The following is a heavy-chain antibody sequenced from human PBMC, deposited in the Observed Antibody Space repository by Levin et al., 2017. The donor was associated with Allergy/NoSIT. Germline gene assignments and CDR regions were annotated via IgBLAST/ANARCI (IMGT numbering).Heavy chain of an antibody. D-gene: IGHD6-19*01. CDR3: ARDLSGWAYDY. CDR2: IWYDGSKK. CDR1: GFTFSSYN. V-gene: IGHV3-33*01. Sequence: GGSLRLSCVASGFTFSSYNMHWVRQAPGKGLEWVAVIWYDGSKKYYGDSVKGRFTISRDNSKNTLYLQMNSLRAEDTAVYYCARDLSGWAYDYWGQGTLVTVSS. J-gene: IGHJ4*02.